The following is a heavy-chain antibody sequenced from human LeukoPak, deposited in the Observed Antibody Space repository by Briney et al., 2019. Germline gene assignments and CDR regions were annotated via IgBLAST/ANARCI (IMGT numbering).Heavy chain of an antibody. D-gene: IGHD3-10*01. V-gene: IGHV4-39*02. CDR2: IYYSGST. CDR3: AREGITMVRGVRSPYFDY. Sequence: PSETLSLTCTVSGGSISSSSYYWGWIRQPPGKGLEWIRSIYYSGSTYYNPSLKSRVTISVDTSKNQFSLKLSSVTAADTAVYYCAREGITMVRGVRSPYFDYWGQGTLVTVSS. J-gene: IGHJ4*02. CDR1: GGSISSSSYY.